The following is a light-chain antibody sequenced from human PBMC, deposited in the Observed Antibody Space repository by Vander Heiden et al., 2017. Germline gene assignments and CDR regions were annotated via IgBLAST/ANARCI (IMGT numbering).Light chain of an antibody. V-gene: IGLV3-21*03. CDR3: QVWDLSGDQV. CDR2: DDS. CDR1: NIESKS. J-gene: IGLJ2*01. Sequence: SSVLTQPPSVSVAPGKTARITCGGNNIESKSVHWYQQKPGQAPVVVVYDDSDRPSGIPERFSGSNSGNTATLTISGVEAGDEADYYCQVWDLSGDQVFGGGTKLTVL.